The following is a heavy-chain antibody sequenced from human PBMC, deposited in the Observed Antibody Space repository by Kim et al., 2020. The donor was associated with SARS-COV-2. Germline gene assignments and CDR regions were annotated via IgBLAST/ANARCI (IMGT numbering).Heavy chain of an antibody. Sequence: SQTLSLTCAIPGDSVSSNNAAWHWVRQSPSRGLEWLGRTFYRSKWYNEYALSVKSRITINPDTSKNQFSLQLNSVTPEDTAVYYCAREDYGGDSRGFDYWGQGTLVTVSS. CDR2: TFYRSKWYN. CDR3: AREDYGGDSRGFDY. D-gene: IGHD2-21*02. CDR1: GDSVSSNNAA. J-gene: IGHJ4*02. V-gene: IGHV6-1*01.